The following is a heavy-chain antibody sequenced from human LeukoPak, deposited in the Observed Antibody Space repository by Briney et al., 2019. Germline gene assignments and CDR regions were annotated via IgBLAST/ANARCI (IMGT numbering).Heavy chain of an antibody. CDR2: ISAYNGNT. CDR1: GYTFTNFG. D-gene: IGHD6-19*01. V-gene: IGHV1-18*01. J-gene: IGHJ4*02. CDR3: ARSSGVNRSGWGFDY. Sequence: ASVKVSCKASGYTFTNFGISWVRQASGQGLEWMGWISAYNGNTNYAQKVQGRVTMTTDTSTSTAYLELRSLRSDDTAVYYCARSSGVNRSGWGFDYWGQGTLVTVSS.